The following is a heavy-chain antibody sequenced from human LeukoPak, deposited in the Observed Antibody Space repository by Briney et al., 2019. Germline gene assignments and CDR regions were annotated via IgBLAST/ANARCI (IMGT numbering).Heavy chain of an antibody. D-gene: IGHD3-10*01. Sequence: GGSLGLSCAASGFTFSSYGMSWVRQAPGKGLEWVSAISATGGTTYYADSVKGQFTISRDNAKNSLYLQMNSLRAEDTAVYYCAKDLAKITMVRGVISGFDYWGQGTLVTVSS. J-gene: IGHJ4*02. V-gene: IGHV3-23*01. CDR2: ISATGGTT. CDR3: AKDLAKITMVRGVISGFDY. CDR1: GFTFSSYG.